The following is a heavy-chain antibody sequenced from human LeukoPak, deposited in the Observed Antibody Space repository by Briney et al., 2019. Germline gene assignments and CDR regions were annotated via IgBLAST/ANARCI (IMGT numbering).Heavy chain of an antibody. V-gene: IGHV4-34*01. J-gene: IGHJ3*02. CDR1: GGSFSGYY. Sequence: PSETPSLTCAVYGGSFSGYYWSWIRQPPGKGLEWIGEINHSGSTNYKPSLKRRVTISVDTSKNQFSLKLSSVTAADTAVYYCARGRRRGFPGRLRSGASDAFDIWGQGTMVTVSS. D-gene: IGHD3-10*01. CDR2: INHSGST. CDR3: ARGRRRGFPGRLRSGASDAFDI.